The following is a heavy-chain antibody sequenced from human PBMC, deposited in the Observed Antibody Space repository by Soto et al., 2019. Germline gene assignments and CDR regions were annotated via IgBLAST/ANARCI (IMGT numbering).Heavy chain of an antibody. CDR1: GYTFTSYD. CDR2: MNPNSGNT. Sequence: QVQLVQSGAEVKKPGASVKVSCKASGYTFTSYDINWVRQATGQGLAWMGWMNPNSGNTAYAQKSLGRVTMTRNTSISTAYMGLSSLRSEDTAVYYCARERTRGFDPWGQGTLVTVSS. V-gene: IGHV1-8*01. J-gene: IGHJ5*02. CDR3: ARERTRGFDP.